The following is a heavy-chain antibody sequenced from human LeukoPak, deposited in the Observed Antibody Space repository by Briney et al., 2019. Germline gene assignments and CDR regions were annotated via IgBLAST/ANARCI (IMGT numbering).Heavy chain of an antibody. CDR1: GFTFDDYT. D-gene: IGHD5-12*01. CDR3: AKGLALVAKSGPFDY. J-gene: IGHJ4*02. CDR2: ISWDGGST. V-gene: IGHV3-43*01. Sequence: GGSLRLSCAAPGFTFDDYTMHWVRQAPGKGLEWVSLISWDGGSTYYADSVKGRFTISRDNSKSSLYLQMNSLRTEDTALYYCAKGLALVAKSGPFDYWGQGTLVTVSS.